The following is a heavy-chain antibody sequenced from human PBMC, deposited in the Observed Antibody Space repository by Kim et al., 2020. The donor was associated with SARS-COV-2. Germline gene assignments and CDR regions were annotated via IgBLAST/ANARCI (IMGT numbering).Heavy chain of an antibody. J-gene: IGHJ4*02. CDR3: ARDIRLGSNQGLGF. D-gene: IGHD3-16*02. CDR1: GYSFDTFG. V-gene: IGHV1-18*01. CDR2: ISADNYIT. Sequence: ASVKVSCKTSGYSFDTFGVNWVRQAPGQGLEWMGRISADNYITNYAQRFQGRVTMTADTSTATVFMELSNLRSDDTAMYYCARDIRLGSNQGLGFWGQGTLVTVSS.